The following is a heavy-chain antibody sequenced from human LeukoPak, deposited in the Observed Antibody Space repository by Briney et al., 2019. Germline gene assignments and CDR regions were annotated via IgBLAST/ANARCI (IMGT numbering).Heavy chain of an antibody. CDR1: GFTFSNYW. CDR2: IKTDGTIT. CDR3: IRDRTVITLFDY. D-gene: IGHD4-23*01. Sequence: TGGSLRLSCAASGFTFSNYWMXXVXXAXGXXXXXVXRIKTDGTITGYADAVKGRFTISRDNAKNTVYLQMNNLRTEDTAVYYCIRDRTVITLFDYWGQGSLVTVSS. V-gene: IGHV3-74*01. J-gene: IGHJ4*02.